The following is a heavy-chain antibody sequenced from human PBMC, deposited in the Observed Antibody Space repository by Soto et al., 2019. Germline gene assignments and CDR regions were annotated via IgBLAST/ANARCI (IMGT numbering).Heavy chain of an antibody. V-gene: IGHV3-74*03. CDR3: VRHYGTA. J-gene: IGHJ5*02. D-gene: IGHD4-17*01. Sequence: EVQLVESGGGLVQPGGSMRLSCAASGFTFSSYWMHWVRQAPGKGLVWVSRINTDGTITTNADSVKDRFTISRDNAKNTLYLLMTSLRAEDTAMSYCVRHYGTAWGPGTVVNVSS. CDR2: INTDGTIT. CDR1: GFTFSSYW.